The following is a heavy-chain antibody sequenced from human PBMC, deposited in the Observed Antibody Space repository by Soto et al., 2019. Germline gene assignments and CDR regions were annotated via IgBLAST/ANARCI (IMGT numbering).Heavy chain of an antibody. J-gene: IGHJ1*01. D-gene: IGHD3-22*01. CDR2: IYYSGST. Sequence: SETLSLTCTVSGGSISSYYWSWIRQPPGKGLEWIGYIYYSGSTNYNPSLKSRVTISVDTSKNQFSLKLTSVTAADTAVYFCARLGAYYQAMDSWGQGTLVTVSS. CDR3: ARLGAYYQAMDS. V-gene: IGHV4-59*08. CDR1: GGSISSYY.